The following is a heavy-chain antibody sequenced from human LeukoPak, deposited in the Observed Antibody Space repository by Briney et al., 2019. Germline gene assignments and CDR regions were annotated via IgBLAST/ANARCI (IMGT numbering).Heavy chain of an antibody. J-gene: IGHJ4*02. Sequence: GESLKISCKSSGYSFTSYWIGWVRQLPGKGLEWMGIIYPGDSDTRYSPSFQGQVTISVDKSISTAYLQWSSLKASDTAIYYCARPGEQLFFDYWGQGTVVTVSS. CDR3: ARPGEQLFFDY. CDR2: IYPGDSDT. D-gene: IGHD6-6*01. V-gene: IGHV5-51*01. CDR1: GYSFTSYW.